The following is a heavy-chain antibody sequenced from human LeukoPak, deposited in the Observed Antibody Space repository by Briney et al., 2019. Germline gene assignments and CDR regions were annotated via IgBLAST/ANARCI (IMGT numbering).Heavy chain of an antibody. J-gene: IGHJ4*02. CDR1: GYSISNGYH. Sequence: SETLSLTCAVSGYSISNGYHWGWIRQPPGKGLGWIGNIYHSGSTYYSPSLKSLASISVDTSKNQFSLKVSSVTAADTAVYYCARAPHGSWSTSFDSWGQGTLVTVSS. CDR2: IYHSGST. D-gene: IGHD6-13*01. CDR3: ARAPHGSWSTSFDS. V-gene: IGHV4-38-2*01.